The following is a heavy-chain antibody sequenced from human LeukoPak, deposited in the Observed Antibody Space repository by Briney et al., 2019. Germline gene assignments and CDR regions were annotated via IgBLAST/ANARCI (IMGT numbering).Heavy chain of an antibody. Sequence: SVKVSCKASGGTFSSYAISWVRQAPGQGLEWMGGIIPIFGTANYAQKFQGRVTITTDESTSTAYMELSSLRSEDTAVYYCASGYCSSTSCYKGAFDIWGQGTMVTVSS. CDR3: ASGYCSSTSCYKGAFDI. J-gene: IGHJ3*02. CDR1: GGTFSSYA. CDR2: IIPIFGTA. V-gene: IGHV1-69*05. D-gene: IGHD2-2*02.